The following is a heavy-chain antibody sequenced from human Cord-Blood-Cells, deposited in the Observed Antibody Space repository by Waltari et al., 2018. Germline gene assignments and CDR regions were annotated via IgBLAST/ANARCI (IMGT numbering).Heavy chain of an antibody. D-gene: IGHD5-18*01. CDR3: AREGGIQLWLGWIDY. CDR2: INHSGST. V-gene: IGHV4-34*01. CDR1: GGSFSGYY. J-gene: IGHJ4*02. Sequence: QVQLQQWGAGLLKPSETLSLTCAVYGGSFSGYYWSWTRQPPGKGLEWIGEINHSGSTNYNPSLKSRVTISVDTSKNQFSLKLSSVTAADTAVYYCAREGGIQLWLGWIDYWGQGTLVTVSS.